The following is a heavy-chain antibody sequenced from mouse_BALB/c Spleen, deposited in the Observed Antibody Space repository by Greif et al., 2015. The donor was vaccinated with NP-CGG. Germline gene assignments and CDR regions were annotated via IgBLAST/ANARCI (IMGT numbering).Heavy chain of an antibody. D-gene: IGHD2-3*01. V-gene: IGHV1-7*01. J-gene: IGHJ2*01. CDR2: INPSTGYT. CDR1: GYTLTSCW. CDR3: ARSDGYFDY. Sequence: VKLQESGAELAKPGASVKMSCKASGYTLTSCWMHWVKQRPGQGLEWIGYINPSTGYTEYNQKFKDKATLTADKSSSTAYMQLSSLTSEDSAVYYCARSDGYFDYWGQGTTLTVSS.